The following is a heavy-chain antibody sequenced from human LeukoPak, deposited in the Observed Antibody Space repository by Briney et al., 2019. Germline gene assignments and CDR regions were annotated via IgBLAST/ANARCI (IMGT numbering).Heavy chain of an antibody. V-gene: IGHV3-11*06. Sequence: GGSLRLSCAASGFTFTDFYMGWIRQAPGKGLEWLSDISRSSTDTNYAASVKGRFTISRDNAKNSLFLQLNSPRAEDTAVYYCARKTYYYDSGSYSKSYYFDYWGQGTLVTVSS. J-gene: IGHJ4*02. CDR3: ARKTYYYDSGSYSKSYYFDY. CDR2: ISRSSTDT. CDR1: GFTFTDFY. D-gene: IGHD3-10*01.